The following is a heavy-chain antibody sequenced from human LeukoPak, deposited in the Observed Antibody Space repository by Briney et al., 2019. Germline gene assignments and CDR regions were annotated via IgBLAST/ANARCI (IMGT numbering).Heavy chain of an antibody. J-gene: IGHJ4*02. CDR2: IYSAGDK. D-gene: IGHD3-22*01. CDR1: GFALSTNY. CDR3: ARAALEFDNSGRGC. V-gene: IGHV3-66*01. Sequence: GGSLRLSCAASGFALSTNYMTWVRQAPGKGLEWVSLIYSAGDKYYADSVKGRFTISRDNFKNTLYLQMDSLRVEDTAVYHCARAALEFDNSGRGCWGRGTLVTVSS.